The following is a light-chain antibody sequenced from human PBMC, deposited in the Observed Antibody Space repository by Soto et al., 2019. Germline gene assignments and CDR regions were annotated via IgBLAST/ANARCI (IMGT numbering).Light chain of an antibody. CDR2: TAS. J-gene: IGKJ2*03. V-gene: IGKV1-39*01. CDR1: QSIRTY. CDR3: QQTYSTLNS. Sequence: DIQVTQSPSSLSASVGDRVTITCRAGQSIRTYLNWYQQRPGKPPKLLIHTASTLQSGVPSRFSGSGSGTDFTLTISSLQPADFATYYCQQTYSTLNSFGQGTNLEIK.